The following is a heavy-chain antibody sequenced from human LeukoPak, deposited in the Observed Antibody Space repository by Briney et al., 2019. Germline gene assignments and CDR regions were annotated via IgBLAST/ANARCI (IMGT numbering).Heavy chain of an antibody. CDR3: ARGSYSDLSFDS. CDR1: RFTFSSYA. D-gene: IGHD4-11*01. CDR2: ISDSGDST. Sequence: GGSLRLSCAASRFTFSSYAMNWVRQAPGKGLEWVSGISDSGDSTYYADSVKGRFTIFRDNSKNTLYLQMNSLRAEDTAVYYCARGSYSDLSFDSWGLGTLVTVSS. J-gene: IGHJ4*02. V-gene: IGHV3-23*01.